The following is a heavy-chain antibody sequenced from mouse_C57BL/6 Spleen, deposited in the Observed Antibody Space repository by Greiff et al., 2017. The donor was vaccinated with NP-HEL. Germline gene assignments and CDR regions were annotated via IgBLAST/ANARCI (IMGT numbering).Heavy chain of an antibody. J-gene: IGHJ1*03. CDR1: GYTFTDYY. D-gene: IGHD1-1*01. V-gene: IGHV1-19*01. CDR3: ARKTDYYGSHYWYFDV. CDR2: INPYNGGT. Sequence: EVQLQQSGPVLVKPGASVKMSCKASGYTFTDYYMNWVKQSHGKSLEWIGVINPYNGGTSYNQKFKGKATLTVDKSSSTAYMELNSLTSEDSAVYYCARKTDYYGSHYWYFDVWGTGTTVTVSS.